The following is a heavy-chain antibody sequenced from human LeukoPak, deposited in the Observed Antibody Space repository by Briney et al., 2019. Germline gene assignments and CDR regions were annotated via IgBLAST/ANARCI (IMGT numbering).Heavy chain of an antibody. CDR3: ARGLDFDWLGFDY. J-gene: IGHJ4*02. D-gene: IGHD3-9*01. CDR2: ISAYNGLT. V-gene: IGHV1-18*01. CDR1: GYTFNNFG. Sequence: GASVKVSCKASGYTFNNFGIHWVRQTPGQGLEWMGWISAYNGLTNYAENLQGRVTMTTDTSTSTAYMELRSLRPDDTAVYYCARGLDFDWLGFDYWGQGTLVTVSS.